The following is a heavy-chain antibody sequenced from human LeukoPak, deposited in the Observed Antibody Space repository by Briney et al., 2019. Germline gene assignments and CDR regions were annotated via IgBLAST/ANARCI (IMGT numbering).Heavy chain of an antibody. V-gene: IGHV3-30*02. CDR1: GFTFSSYG. CDR2: IRYDGSNK. D-gene: IGHD5-12*01. J-gene: IGHJ4*02. Sequence: PGGSLRLSCAASGFTFSSYGMHWVRQAPGKGLEWVAFIRYDGSNKYYADSVKGRFTISRDNSKNTLYLQMNSLRAEDTAMYYCAKDRGYSGYALDYWGQGTLVTVSS. CDR3: AKDRGYSGYALDY.